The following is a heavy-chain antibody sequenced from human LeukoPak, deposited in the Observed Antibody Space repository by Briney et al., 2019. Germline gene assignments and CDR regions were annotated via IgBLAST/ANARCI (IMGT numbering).Heavy chain of an antibody. V-gene: IGHV4-59*12. Sequence: SETLSLTCTVSGDSISSYYWSWIRQPPGKGLEWIGYIYHSGSTNYNPSLKSRVTMSVDTSKNQFSLKLSTVTAADTAVYYCARDSYYYGSGSYPFDYWGQGTLVTVSS. CDR2: IYHSGST. CDR3: ARDSYYYGSGSYPFDY. J-gene: IGHJ4*02. CDR1: GDSISSYY. D-gene: IGHD3-10*01.